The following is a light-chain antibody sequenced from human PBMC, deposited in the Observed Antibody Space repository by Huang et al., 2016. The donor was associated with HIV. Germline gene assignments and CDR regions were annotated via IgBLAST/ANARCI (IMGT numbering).Light chain of an antibody. CDR2: WAS. Sequence: DIIMTQSPDSLAVSLGERATLNCRSSQSVYSSSTRKDYMARFQQKPGQPPRLLLFWASTREAGVPDRCSGSGAGTHFTLTIANLEAEDAAIYYCQQYYSSPQTFGQGTRVEVK. CDR3: QQYYSSPQT. CDR1: QSVYSSSTRKDY. V-gene: IGKV4-1*01. J-gene: IGKJ1*01.